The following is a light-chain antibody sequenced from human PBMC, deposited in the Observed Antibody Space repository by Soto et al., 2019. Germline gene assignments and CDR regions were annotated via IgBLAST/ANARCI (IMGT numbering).Light chain of an antibody. Sequence: QSALTQPPSASGSPGQSVTISCTGTSSDVGAYNYVSWYQQHPGKAPKLMIYEVSKRPSGVPDRFSGSKSGNTVSLTVSGLQAEDEADYYCSSYAGSDNLVFGGGTKLTVL. J-gene: IGLJ2*01. CDR2: EVS. CDR1: SSDVGAYNY. V-gene: IGLV2-8*01. CDR3: SSYAGSDNLV.